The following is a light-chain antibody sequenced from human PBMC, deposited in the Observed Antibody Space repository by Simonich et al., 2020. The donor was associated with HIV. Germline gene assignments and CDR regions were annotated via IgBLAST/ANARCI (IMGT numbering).Light chain of an antibody. J-gene: IGKJ3*01. V-gene: IGKV1-9*01. CDR2: VAS. CDR3: QHLNSVPFT. CDR1: QGISSY. Sequence: IQLTQSPSFLSASVGDRVTITCRASQGISSYLAWYQQKPGKAPKLLINVASTLQSGVPARFSGSGSGTEFTLTISSLQPEDFATYYCQHLNSVPFTFGPGTKVDI.